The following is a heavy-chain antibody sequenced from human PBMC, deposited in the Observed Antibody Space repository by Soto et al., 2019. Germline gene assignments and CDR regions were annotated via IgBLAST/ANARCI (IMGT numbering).Heavy chain of an antibody. V-gene: IGHV3-30-3*01. CDR1: GFTFKNYA. J-gene: IGHJ4*02. Sequence: QVQLVESGGGVVQPGRSLRLSCAASGFTFKNYAMHWVRQAPGKGLEWVAVISYDGSIEFYADSVKGRFTISRDDFKNTMFLQMGSLRVEDTAXXXCARGLRDFDWRLPXXYWGQGTXXXXSS. CDR3: ARGLRDFDWRLPXXY. D-gene: IGHD3-9*01. CDR2: ISYDGSIE.